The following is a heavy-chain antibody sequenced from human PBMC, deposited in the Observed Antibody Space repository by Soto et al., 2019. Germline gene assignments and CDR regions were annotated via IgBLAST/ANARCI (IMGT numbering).Heavy chain of an antibody. CDR1: GFTFGDYA. Sequence: GGSLRLSCTASGFTFGDYAMSWVRQAPGKGLEWVGFIRSKAYGGTTEYAASVKGRFTISRDDSKSIAYLQMNSLKTEDTAVYYCTRVGEEQQLGSFDYWGQGTLVTVSS. CDR3: TRVGEEQQLGSFDY. J-gene: IGHJ4*02. CDR2: IRSKAYGGTT. D-gene: IGHD6-13*01. V-gene: IGHV3-49*04.